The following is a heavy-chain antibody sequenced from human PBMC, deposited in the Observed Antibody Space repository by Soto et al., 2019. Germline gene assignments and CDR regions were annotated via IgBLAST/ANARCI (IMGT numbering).Heavy chain of an antibody. CDR3: ARDTIAATPADYYGMDV. V-gene: IGHV4-59*01. Sequence: SETLSLTCTVSGGSISSYYWSWIRQPPGKGLELIGYIYYSGSTNYNPSLKSRVTISVDTSKNQFSLKLSSVTAADTAVYYCARDTIAATPADYYGMDVWGQGTTVTVSS. D-gene: IGHD6-13*01. J-gene: IGHJ6*02. CDR2: IYYSGST. CDR1: GGSISSYY.